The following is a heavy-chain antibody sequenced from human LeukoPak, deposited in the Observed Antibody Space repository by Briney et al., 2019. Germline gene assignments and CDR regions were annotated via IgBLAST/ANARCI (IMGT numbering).Heavy chain of an antibody. CDR2: IRGNDGST. CDR1: GFPFSTYA. CDR3: AKDVYGDYGGLDY. D-gene: IGHD4-17*01. V-gene: IGHV3-23*01. Sequence: GGSLRLSCAASGFPFSTYAMRWVRQAPGKGLEWVSSIRGNDGSTYYADSVQGRFAISRDNSKNTLYLQMNSLRAEDTAVYNCAKDVYGDYGGLDYWGQGTLVTVPS. J-gene: IGHJ4*02.